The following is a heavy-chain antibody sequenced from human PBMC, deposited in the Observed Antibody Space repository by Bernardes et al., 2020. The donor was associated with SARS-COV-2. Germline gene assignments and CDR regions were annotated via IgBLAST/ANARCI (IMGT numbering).Heavy chain of an antibody. CDR2: ISYDGTTT. V-gene: IGHV3-74*01. CDR1: GFTFSNYW. CDR3: TRDLGYTWYGAGDY. Sequence: GGSLRLSCAASGFTFSNYWMHWVRQAPGKGLVWVSRISYDGTTTNYADSVSGRFTVSRDNAKNTLYLQMSILGAEDTAVYYCTRDLGYTWYGAGDYWGRGTTVTVSS. J-gene: IGHJ4*02. D-gene: IGHD1-1*01.